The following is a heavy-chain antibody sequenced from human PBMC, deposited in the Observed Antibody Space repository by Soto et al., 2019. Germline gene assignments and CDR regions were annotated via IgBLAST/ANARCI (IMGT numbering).Heavy chain of an antibody. Sequence: SETLSLTWTVAGGSISSYDWSWIRQPPGKGLEWIGYIYYSGSTNYNPSLKSRVTISVNTSKNQFSLKLTSVTAADTAVYYCAREGGLYDSSGYLAFDIWGQGTMVTVSS. CDR1: GGSISSYD. D-gene: IGHD3-22*01. CDR2: IYYSGST. J-gene: IGHJ3*02. V-gene: IGHV4-59*01. CDR3: AREGGLYDSSGYLAFDI.